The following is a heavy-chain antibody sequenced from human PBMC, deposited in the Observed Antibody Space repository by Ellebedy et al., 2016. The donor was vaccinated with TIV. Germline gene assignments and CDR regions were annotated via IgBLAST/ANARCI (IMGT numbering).Heavy chain of an antibody. Sequence: GGSLRLXXAASGFTFSNYAMHWVRQAPGKGLEWVAVISYDGINKNYADSVKGRFTISRDNSKNTLYLQMNSLRAEDTAVYYCARDNNGDHWGQGTQVTVSS. D-gene: IGHD1/OR15-1a*01. CDR2: ISYDGINK. CDR3: ARDNNGDH. J-gene: IGHJ4*02. V-gene: IGHV3-30-3*01. CDR1: GFTFSNYA.